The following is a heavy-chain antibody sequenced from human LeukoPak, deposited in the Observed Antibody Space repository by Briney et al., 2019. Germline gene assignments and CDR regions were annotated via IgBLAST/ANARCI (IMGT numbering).Heavy chain of an antibody. CDR2: VEHDGSRT. D-gene: IGHD4-17*01. Sequence: GGSLRLSCAASGFTFTSYWMHWVRQPPGKGLVWVSRVEHDGSRTAYADSVTGRFTISRDNARNMVYLQINSLRAEDTAVYYCATDLGWGQGTLVTVSS. V-gene: IGHV3-74*01. CDR1: GFTFTSYW. J-gene: IGHJ4*02. CDR3: ATDLG.